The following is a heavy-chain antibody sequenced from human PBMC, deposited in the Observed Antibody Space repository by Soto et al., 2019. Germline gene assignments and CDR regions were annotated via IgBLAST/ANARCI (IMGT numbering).Heavy chain of an antibody. CDR2: ISSSSSYT. Sequence: PGGSLRLSCAASGFTFSDYYMSWIRQAPGKGLEWVSYISSSSSYTNYADSVKGRFTISRDNAKNSLYLQMNSLRAEDTAVYYCARVLPWFGTAGDAFDIWGQGTMVTVSS. V-gene: IGHV3-11*06. J-gene: IGHJ3*02. CDR1: GFTFSDYY. D-gene: IGHD3-10*01. CDR3: ARVLPWFGTAGDAFDI.